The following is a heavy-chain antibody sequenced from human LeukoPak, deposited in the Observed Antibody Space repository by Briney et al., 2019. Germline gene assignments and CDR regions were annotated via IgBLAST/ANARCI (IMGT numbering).Heavy chain of an antibody. Sequence: PGGSLRLSCAASGFTFSSYAMHWVRQAPGKGLEWVAVISYDGSNKYYADSVKGRFTISRDNSKNTLYLQMYSLRTEDTAVYYCAKEGGDIVVVPAATFFDYWGQGTLVTVSS. J-gene: IGHJ4*02. V-gene: IGHV3-30-3*01. D-gene: IGHD2-2*01. CDR2: ISYDGSNK. CDR1: GFTFSSYA. CDR3: AKEGGDIVVVPAATFFDY.